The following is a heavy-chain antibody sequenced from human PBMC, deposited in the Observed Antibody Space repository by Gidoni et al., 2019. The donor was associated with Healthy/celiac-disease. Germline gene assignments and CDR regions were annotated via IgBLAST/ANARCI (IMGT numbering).Heavy chain of an antibody. D-gene: IGHD6-19*01. CDR1: GSTFSSYS. J-gene: IGHJ4*02. CDR3: ARAGGLVGLYFDY. Sequence: EVQLVESGGGLVKPGGSLRLSCAASGSTFSSYSMTWVRQAPGKGLEWVSSSSSSSSYIYYADSVKGRFTISRDNAKNSLYLQMNSLRAEDTAVYYCARAGGLVGLYFDYWGQGTLVTVSS. CDR2: SSSSSSYI. V-gene: IGHV3-21*01.